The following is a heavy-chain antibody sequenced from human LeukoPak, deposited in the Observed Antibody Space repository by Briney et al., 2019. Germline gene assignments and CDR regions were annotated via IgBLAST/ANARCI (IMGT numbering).Heavy chain of an antibody. V-gene: IGHV3-30-3*01. J-gene: IGHJ4*02. CDR3: ARGGRIAVAGTPNY. CDR2: ISYDGSNK. CDR1: GFTFSNLW. Sequence: PGGSLRLSCAASGFTFSNLWMTWVRQAPGKGLEWVAVISYDGSNKYYADSVKGRFTISRDNSKNTLYLQMNSLRAEDTAVYYCARGGRIAVAGTPNYWGQGTLVTVSS. D-gene: IGHD6-19*01.